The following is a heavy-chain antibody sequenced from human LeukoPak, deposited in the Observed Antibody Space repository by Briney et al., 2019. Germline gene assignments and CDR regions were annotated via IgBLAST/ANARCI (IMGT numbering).Heavy chain of an antibody. CDR1: GFIFSDYW. Sequence: GGSLRLSCVTSGFIFSDYWMGWVRQAPGKGPEWVASIKPDGNEQFYVDSVRGRFTISRDNSKDSLFLQMDSLRDDDTAVYYCGRERVSAYDYWGQGTLVTVSS. J-gene: IGHJ4*02. V-gene: IGHV3-7*01. CDR2: IKPDGNEQ. CDR3: GRERVSAYDY.